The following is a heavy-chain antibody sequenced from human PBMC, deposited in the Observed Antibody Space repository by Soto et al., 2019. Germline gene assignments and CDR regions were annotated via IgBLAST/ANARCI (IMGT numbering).Heavy chain of an antibody. Sequence: SETLSLTCAVYGGSLSGYFWSWVRQPPGKGLEWIGEINHSGSTNYNPSLKSRVTISVDTSKHQFSLRLSSMTAADSAINYCATYHYDELWLGSRHYMDVWRKGTTVTVS. V-gene: IGHV4-34*01. CDR1: GGSLSGYF. J-gene: IGHJ6*03. CDR3: ATYHYDELWLGSRHYMDV. CDR2: INHSGST. D-gene: IGHD3-16*01.